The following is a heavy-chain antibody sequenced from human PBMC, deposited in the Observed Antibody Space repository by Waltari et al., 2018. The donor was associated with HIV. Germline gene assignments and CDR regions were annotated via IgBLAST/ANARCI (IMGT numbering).Heavy chain of an antibody. CDR2: IDSTGSA. D-gene: IGHD6-19*01. V-gene: IGHV4-59*13. CDR3: ARVPGFSSGVFEY. J-gene: IGHJ4*02. CDR1: GGSISSYY. Sequence: QVQLQESGPGLVKPSETLSLTCTVSGGSISSYYWSWIRQPPEKGLEWIGYIDSTGSANYTPSLKTRVNMSVDTSKNQFSLNLTSVTAADTAVYYCARVPGFSSGVFEYWGQGTLVTVSS.